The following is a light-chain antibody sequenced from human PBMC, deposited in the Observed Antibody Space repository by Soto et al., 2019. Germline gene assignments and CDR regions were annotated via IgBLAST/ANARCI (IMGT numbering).Light chain of an antibody. Sequence: QSALTQPASVSGSPGQSITISCTGTSSDVAGYNYVSWYQQHPGKAPKLMIYDVSNRPSGVSNRFSGSKSGNTASLTISGLQAEDEADYYCRSYTSSSTPIFGGGTQLTVL. CDR2: DVS. J-gene: IGLJ2*01. CDR1: SSDVAGYNY. CDR3: RSYTSSSTPI. V-gene: IGLV2-14*01.